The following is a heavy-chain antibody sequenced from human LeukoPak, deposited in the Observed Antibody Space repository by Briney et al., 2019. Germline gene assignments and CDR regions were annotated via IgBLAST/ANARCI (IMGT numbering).Heavy chain of an antibody. V-gene: IGHV3-48*01. D-gene: IGHD3-10*01. CDR3: ARDRAVYYGSGTWDY. CDR1: GFTFSSYS. J-gene: IGHJ4*02. CDR2: ISSSSSTI. Sequence: GGSLRLSCAASGFTFSSYSMNWVRQAPGKGLEWVSYISSSSSTIYYADSVKGRFTISRDNAKNSLYLQMNSLRAEDTAVYYCARDRAVYYGSGTWDYWGQGTLVTVSS.